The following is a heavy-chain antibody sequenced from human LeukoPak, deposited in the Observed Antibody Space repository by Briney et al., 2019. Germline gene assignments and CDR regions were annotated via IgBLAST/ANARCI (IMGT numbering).Heavy chain of an antibody. Sequence: GGSLRLSCAASGFSFSSYNMNWVRQTPGKGLEWVSSITSSSTYTFYADSVKGRFTISRDNARNSLYLQMNSLRAEDTAVYYCARVSPDDRTSRGDLDAFDIRGQGTMVTVSS. CDR3: ARVSPDDRTSRGDLDAFDI. J-gene: IGHJ3*02. D-gene: IGHD2-21*01. CDR2: ITSSSTYT. CDR1: GFSFSSYN. V-gene: IGHV3-21*04.